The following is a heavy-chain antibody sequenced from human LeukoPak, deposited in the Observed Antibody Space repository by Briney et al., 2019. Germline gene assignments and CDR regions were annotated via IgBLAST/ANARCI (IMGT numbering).Heavy chain of an antibody. CDR2: IGTSSSYI. Sequence: PGGSLRLSCAASGFTFSSYGMNWVRQAPGKGLEWVSSIGTSSSYIYYADSLKGRFTISRDNAKNSLYLQMNSLRAEDTAVYYCARRATSERGHSYGLDYWGQGTLVTVSS. V-gene: IGHV3-21*01. J-gene: IGHJ4*02. D-gene: IGHD5-18*01. CDR1: GFTFSSYG. CDR3: ARRATSERGHSYGLDY.